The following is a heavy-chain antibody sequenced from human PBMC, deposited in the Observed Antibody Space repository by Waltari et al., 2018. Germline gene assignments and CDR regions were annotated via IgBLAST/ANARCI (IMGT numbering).Heavy chain of an antibody. V-gene: IGHV4-4*02. CDR1: GDSISTSDY. CDR3: ARDRGRGLYLDT. Sequence: QFQLQESGPGLVKPSGTLSPICAVSGDSISTSDYWSWVRQPPGKGLEWIGQVRGDGKTNYNPSFASRVTMSLDTSTYHFALKLTSATAADTALYYCARDRGRGLYLDTWGQGTLVTVSP. D-gene: IGHD1-1*01. CDR2: VRGDGKT. J-gene: IGHJ4*02.